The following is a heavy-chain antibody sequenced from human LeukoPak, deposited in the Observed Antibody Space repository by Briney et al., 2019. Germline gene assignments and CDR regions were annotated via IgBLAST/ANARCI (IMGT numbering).Heavy chain of an antibody. J-gene: IGHJ4*02. D-gene: IGHD6-19*01. Sequence: GGSLRLSCAASGSTFSSYAMHWVRQAPGKGLEWVAVISYDGSNKYYADSVKGRFTISRDNSKNTLYLQMNSLRAEDTAVYYCARDNIAVADFDYWGQGTLVTVSS. V-gene: IGHV3-30-3*01. CDR1: GSTFSSYA. CDR3: ARDNIAVADFDY. CDR2: ISYDGSNK.